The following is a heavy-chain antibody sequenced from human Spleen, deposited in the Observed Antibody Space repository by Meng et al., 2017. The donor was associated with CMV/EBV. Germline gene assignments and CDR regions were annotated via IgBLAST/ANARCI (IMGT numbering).Heavy chain of an antibody. CDR3: AREQDHYSDTSDYYNWFDP. V-gene: IGHV1-2*02. CDR2: INPASGGT. J-gene: IGHJ5*02. CDR1: FTGDY. Sequence: FTGDYMDWVRQAPGKGLEWMGWINPASGGTNYAQKFQGRVTMTRDTSISTAYMELSRLRSDDTALYYCAREQDHYSDTSDYYNWFDPWGQGTLVTVSS. D-gene: IGHD3-22*01.